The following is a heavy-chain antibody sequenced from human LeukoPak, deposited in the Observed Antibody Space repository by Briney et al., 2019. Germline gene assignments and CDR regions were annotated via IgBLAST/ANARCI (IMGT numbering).Heavy chain of an antibody. D-gene: IGHD1-26*01. CDR1: GLTFSSYA. V-gene: IGHV3-23*01. CDR2: ISYSGGST. CDR3: AKAASGSYLYYFDY. Sequence: GGSLRLSCAASGLTFSSYAMNWVRQAPGKGLEWVSTISYSGGSTYYVDSVKGRFTISRDNSENTLYLQLNSLRAEDTAVYYCAKAASGSYLYYFDYWGQGTLVTVSS. J-gene: IGHJ4*02.